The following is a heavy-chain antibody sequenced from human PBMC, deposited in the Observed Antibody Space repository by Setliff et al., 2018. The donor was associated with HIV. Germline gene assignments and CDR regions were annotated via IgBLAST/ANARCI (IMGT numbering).Heavy chain of an antibody. J-gene: IGHJ5*02. CDR1: GGSISSGGYS. D-gene: IGHD3-10*01. CDR3: ARSTYYYGSGKGSGWFDP. Sequence: PSETLSLTCAVSGGSISSGGYSWSWIRQPPGKGLEWIGYIYHSGSTYYNPSLKSRVTISRDRSKNQFSLKLSSVTAADTAVYYCARSTYYYGSGKGSGWFDPWGQGTLVTVS. V-gene: IGHV4-30-2*01. CDR2: IYHSGST.